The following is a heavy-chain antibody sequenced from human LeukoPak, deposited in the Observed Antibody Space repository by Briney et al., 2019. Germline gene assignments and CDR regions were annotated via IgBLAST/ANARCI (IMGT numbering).Heavy chain of an antibody. CDR3: ARDRSYDSSGYYSYFDY. J-gene: IGHJ4*02. CDR1: GDSVSSNSAA. V-gene: IGHV6-1*01. D-gene: IGHD3-22*01. Sequence: SQTLSLTCAISGDSVSSNSAAWNWIRPSPSRGLEWLGRTYYRSKWYNDYAVSVKSRITINPDTSKNQFSLQLNSVTPEDTAVYFCARDRSYDSSGYYSYFDYWGQGTLVTVSS. CDR2: TYYRSKWYN.